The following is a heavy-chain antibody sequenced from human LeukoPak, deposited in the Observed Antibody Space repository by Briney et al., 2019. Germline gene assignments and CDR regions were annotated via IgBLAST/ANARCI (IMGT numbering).Heavy chain of an antibody. D-gene: IGHD3-3*01. V-gene: IGHV1-8*01. CDR2: MNPNSGNT. CDR1: GYTFTSYD. J-gene: IGHJ6*02. CDR3: ARGEYDFWSGYYTGYYYYGMDV. Sequence: ASVKVSCKASGYTFTSYDINWVRHATAQGLEWMGWMNPNSGNTGYAQKFQGRVTMTRNTSISTAYMELSSLRSEDTAVYYCARGEYDFWSGYYTGYYYYGMDVWGQGTTVTVSS.